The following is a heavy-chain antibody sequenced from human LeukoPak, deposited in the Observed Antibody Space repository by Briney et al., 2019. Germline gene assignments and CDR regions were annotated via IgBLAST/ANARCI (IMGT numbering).Heavy chain of an antibody. V-gene: IGHV4-59*08. CDR3: ARRGPVATKGDYYFDY. CDR1: GGSISSYY. CDR2: IYYSGST. D-gene: IGHD5-12*01. Sequence: SETLSLTCTVSGGSISSYYWSWIRQPPGKGREWIGYIYYSGSTNYNPSLKSRVTISVDTSKNQFSLKLSSVTAADTAVYYCARRGPVATKGDYYFDYWGQGTLVTVSS. J-gene: IGHJ4*02.